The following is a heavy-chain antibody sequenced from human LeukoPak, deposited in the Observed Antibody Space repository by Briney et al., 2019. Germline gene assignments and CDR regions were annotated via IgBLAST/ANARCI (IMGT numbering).Heavy chain of an antibody. CDR1: GGSISSGGNF. Sequence: SETLSLTCTVSGGSISSGGNFWSWIRQRPGKGLEWIGFIYYSGTTYSNPSLKSRVAISADTSKNEFSLKLNSLTAADTAVYYCARHYGPWGQGTLVTVSS. J-gene: IGHJ4*02. V-gene: IGHV4-31*03. CDR2: IYYSGTT. D-gene: IGHD3-16*01. CDR3: ARHYGP.